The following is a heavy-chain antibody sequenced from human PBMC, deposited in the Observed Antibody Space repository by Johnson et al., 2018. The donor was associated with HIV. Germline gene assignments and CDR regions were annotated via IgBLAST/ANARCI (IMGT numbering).Heavy chain of an antibody. V-gene: IGHV3-33*01. CDR3: AREDQNWNYDHAFDI. CDR2: IWFDGITK. J-gene: IGHJ3*02. CDR1: GFTFRDYG. D-gene: IGHD1-7*01. Sequence: QVQLVESGGGVVQPGRSLRLSCEASGFTFRDYGMHWVRQAPGKGLEWVAVIWFDGITKYYSDSVKGRFTISRDLSKNTLFLQMNSLRAEDTAVYYCAREDQNWNYDHAFDIWGQGTMVTVSS.